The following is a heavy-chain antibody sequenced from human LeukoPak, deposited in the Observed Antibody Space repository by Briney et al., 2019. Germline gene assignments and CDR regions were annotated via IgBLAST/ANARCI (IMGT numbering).Heavy chain of an antibody. CDR2: INRDGSGT. J-gene: IGHJ6*02. CDR3: ARDSNYGMDV. V-gene: IGHV3-74*01. Sequence: QPGGSLRLSCAASGFTFSTCWVHWVRQASGKGLVWVSRINRDGSGTSYVDSVKGRFTISRDNAKNTVYLQMNSLRAEDTAVYYCARDSNYGMDVWGQGTTVTVSS. CDR1: GFTFSTCW.